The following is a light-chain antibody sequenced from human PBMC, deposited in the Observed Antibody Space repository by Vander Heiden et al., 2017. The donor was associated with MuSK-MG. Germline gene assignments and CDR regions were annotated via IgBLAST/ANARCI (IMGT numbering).Light chain of an antibody. J-gene: IGKJ4*01. Sequence: EIVLTQSPATLSLSPGDRATLSCRASQSVGGYLAWYQQKPGQAPRLLIYDASNRANGIPVRFSGSGSGTDFTLTISRLEPEEFAVYYWQQRSDWLTFGGGTKVEIK. CDR2: DAS. V-gene: IGKV3-11*01. CDR3: QQRSDWLT. CDR1: QSVGGY.